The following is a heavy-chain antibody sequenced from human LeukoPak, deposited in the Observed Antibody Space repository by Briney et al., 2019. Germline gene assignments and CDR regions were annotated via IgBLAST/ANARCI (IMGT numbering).Heavy chain of an antibody. CDR2: INSDGSST. CDR1: GFTFSSYW. J-gene: IGHJ4*02. D-gene: IGHD3-10*01. Sequence: PGGSLRLSCAASGFTFSSYWMHWVRQAPGKGLVWVSRINSDGSSTSYADSVKGRFTISRDNAKNTLYLQMNSLRAEDTAVYYCARDHPILLWFGERTYYFDYWGQGTLVTASS. V-gene: IGHV3-74*01. CDR3: ARDHPILLWFGERTYYFDY.